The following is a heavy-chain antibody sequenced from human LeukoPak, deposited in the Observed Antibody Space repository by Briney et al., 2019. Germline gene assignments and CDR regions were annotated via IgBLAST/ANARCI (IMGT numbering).Heavy chain of an antibody. Sequence: PSETLSLTCAVYGASFSGYYWSWIRQPPGKGLEWIGEINHSGSTNYNPSLKSRVTISVDTSKNQFSLKLSSVTAADTAVYYCARGPDIVVVPAALPMGDNWFDPWGQGTLVTVSS. D-gene: IGHD2-2*01. CDR2: INHSGST. J-gene: IGHJ5*02. CDR3: ARGPDIVVVPAALPMGDNWFDP. V-gene: IGHV4-34*01. CDR1: GASFSGYY.